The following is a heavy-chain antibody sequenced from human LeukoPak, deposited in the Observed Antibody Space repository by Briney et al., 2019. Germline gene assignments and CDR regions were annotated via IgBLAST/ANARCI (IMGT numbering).Heavy chain of an antibody. V-gene: IGHV3-21*01. CDR2: FSSSSSYI. D-gene: IGHD5-24*01. CDR3: ARPLQSFPSDANAGGYYYYMDV. J-gene: IGHJ6*03. CDR1: GFTFSSYS. Sequence: PGGSLRLSCAASGFTFSSYSMNWVRQAPAKGREWFSSFSSSSSYIYYADSVKGRFTVSRDNAKNSLYLQMNSLRAEDTVVYYAARPLQSFPSDANAGGYYYYMDVWGKGTTVTVSS.